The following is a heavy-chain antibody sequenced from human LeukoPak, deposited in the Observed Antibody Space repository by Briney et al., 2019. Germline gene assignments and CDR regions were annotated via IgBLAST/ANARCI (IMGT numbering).Heavy chain of an antibody. CDR3: ARGRRTAVVTDFDY. Sequence: SETLSLTCTVSGGSLSSYYWTWIRQPPGKGLEWIGYIHYIGSSRSHPSLNSRVTMSVDTSKSQFFLKLTSVTAADTAVYYCARGRRTAVVTDFDYWGQGTLVTVSS. V-gene: IGHV4-59*01. J-gene: IGHJ4*02. CDR2: IHYIGSS. CDR1: GGSLSSYY. D-gene: IGHD2-21*02.